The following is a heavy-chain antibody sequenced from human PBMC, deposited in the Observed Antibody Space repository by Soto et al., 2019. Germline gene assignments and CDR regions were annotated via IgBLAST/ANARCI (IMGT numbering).Heavy chain of an antibody. CDR2: ISAYNGNT. CDR1: GYTFTSYG. D-gene: IGHD2-2*01. J-gene: IGHJ6*02. V-gene: IGHV1-18*01. Sequence: ASVKVSCKASGYTFTSYGISWVRQAPGQGVESMGWISAYNGNTNYAQKLQGRVTMTTDTSTSTAYMELRSLRSDDTAVYYCARDWDIVVVPAAIVHYYYGMDVWGQGTTVTVSS. CDR3: ARDWDIVVVPAAIVHYYYGMDV.